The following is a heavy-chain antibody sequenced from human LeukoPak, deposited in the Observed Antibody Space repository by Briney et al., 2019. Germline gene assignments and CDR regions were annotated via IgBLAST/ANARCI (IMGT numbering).Heavy chain of an antibody. D-gene: IGHD2-15*01. Sequence: PGGSLRLSCAASGFTFSSYGMRWVRQAPGKGLEWVAVIWYDGSNKYYADSVKGRFTISRDNSKNTLYLQMNSLRAEDTAVYYCARRYCNGGSCYSFRGDWFDPWGQGTLVTVSS. V-gene: IGHV3-33*01. CDR1: GFTFSSYG. J-gene: IGHJ5*02. CDR2: IWYDGSNK. CDR3: ARRYCNGGSCYSFRGDWFDP.